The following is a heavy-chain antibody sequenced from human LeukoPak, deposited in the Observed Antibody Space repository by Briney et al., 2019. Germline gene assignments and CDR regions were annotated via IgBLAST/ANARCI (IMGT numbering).Heavy chain of an antibody. J-gene: IGHJ4*02. CDR3: ARDRSTTYCDS. D-gene: IGHD1-1*01. CDR2: INPSGGST. Sequence: ASVKVSCKASGYTFTGYYILWVRQAPGQGLEWMGIINPSGGSTNYAQKFQGRVTMTRDMSTSTVYMELSSLRSEDTAVYYCARDRSTTYCDSWGQGTLVTVSS. CDR1: GYTFTGYY. V-gene: IGHV1-46*01.